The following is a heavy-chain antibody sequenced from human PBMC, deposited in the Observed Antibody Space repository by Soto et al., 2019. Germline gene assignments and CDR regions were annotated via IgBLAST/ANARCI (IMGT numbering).Heavy chain of an antibody. J-gene: IGHJ6*02. Sequence: SETLSLTCTVSGGSISSYYWSWIRQPPGKGLEWIGYIYYSGSTNCNPSLKSRVTISVDTSKNQFSLKLSSVTAADTAVYYCARGRWLQFGYYYYGMDVWGQGTTVTVSS. V-gene: IGHV4-59*01. D-gene: IGHD5-12*01. CDR2: IYYSGST. CDR3: ARGRWLQFGYYYYGMDV. CDR1: GGSISSYY.